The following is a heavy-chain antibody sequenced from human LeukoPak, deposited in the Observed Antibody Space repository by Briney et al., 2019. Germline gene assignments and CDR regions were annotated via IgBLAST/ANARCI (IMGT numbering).Heavy chain of an antibody. Sequence: GESLKISCKGSGYSFTSYWIGWVRQMPGKGLEWMGWMNPNSGNTGYAQKFQGRVTMTRNTSISTAYMELSSLRSEDTAVYYCARGRVKRGLIAAAGYYYYMDVWGKGTTVTVSS. V-gene: IGHV1-8*02. D-gene: IGHD6-13*01. CDR1: GYSFTSYW. CDR3: ARGRVKRGLIAAAGYYYYMDV. CDR2: MNPNSGNT. J-gene: IGHJ6*03.